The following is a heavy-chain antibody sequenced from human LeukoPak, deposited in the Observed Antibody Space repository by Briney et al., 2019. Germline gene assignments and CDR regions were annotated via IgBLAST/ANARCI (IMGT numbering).Heavy chain of an antibody. Sequence: GGSLRLSCAASGFTFSSYIMNWVRQAPGKGLEWVSYISSSSSTIYYADSVKGRFTLSRDNAKNPLYLQMNSLRAEDTAVYYCARSYRVMDFDYWGQGTLVTVSS. CDR2: ISSSSSTI. J-gene: IGHJ4*02. CDR3: ARSYRVMDFDY. V-gene: IGHV3-48*04. D-gene: IGHD1-26*01. CDR1: GFTFSSYI.